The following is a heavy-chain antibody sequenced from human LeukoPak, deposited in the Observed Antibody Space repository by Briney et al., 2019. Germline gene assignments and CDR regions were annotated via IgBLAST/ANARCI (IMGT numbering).Heavy chain of an antibody. D-gene: IGHD2-15*01. CDR2: IWYDGSNK. Sequence: GGSLRLSCAASGFTFSSYGMHWVRQAPGKGLEWVAVIWYDGSNKYYADSVKGRFTISRDNSKNTLYLQMNSLRAEDTAVYSCARQRRYCSGDSCYQRTFDFWGQGTLVTVSS. CDR3: ARQRRYCSGDSCYQRTFDF. J-gene: IGHJ4*02. CDR1: GFTFSSYG. V-gene: IGHV3-33*01.